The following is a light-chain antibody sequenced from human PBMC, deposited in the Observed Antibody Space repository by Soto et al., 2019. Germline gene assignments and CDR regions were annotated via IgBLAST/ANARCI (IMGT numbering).Light chain of an antibody. CDR1: QNIGSF. CDR3: QQGSTTPIT. J-gene: IGKJ5*01. CDR2: SAF. Sequence: DIQIIQSPSSLSASVGDTVTITCRASQNIGSFLNWYQQKPGEAPRLLVYSAFRIQSGVPSRFNASGSGTDFTLSISSLQPEDFSTYYCQQGSTTPITFGLGTRLEIK. V-gene: IGKV1-39*01.